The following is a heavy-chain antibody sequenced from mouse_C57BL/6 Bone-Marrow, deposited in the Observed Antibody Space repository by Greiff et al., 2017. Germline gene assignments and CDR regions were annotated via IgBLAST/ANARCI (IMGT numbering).Heavy chain of an antibody. Sequence: HVQLQQPGAELVKPGASVKMSCKASGYTFTSYWITWVKQRPGQGLEWIGDIYPGSGSTNYNEKFKSKATLTVDTSSSTAYMQLSSLTSEDSAVYYCASQRAPYYYDMDYWGQGTSVTVAS. J-gene: IGHJ4*01. CDR3: ASQRAPYYYDMDY. CDR2: IYPGSGST. CDR1: GYTFTSYW. D-gene: IGHD3-3*01. V-gene: IGHV1-55*01.